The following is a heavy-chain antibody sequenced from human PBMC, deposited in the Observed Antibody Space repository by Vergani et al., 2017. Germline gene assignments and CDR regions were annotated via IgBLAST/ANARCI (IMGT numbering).Heavy chain of an antibody. CDR2: IGKEGINT. Sequence: QVQLVESAGGVVQPGGSLRLSCAASGLTFSNFGMHWIRQAPGKGLEWLAYIGKEGINTSYREAVKGRFTVSRDNSTDILYLQLDSLRSEDTALYYCAEYLRNSTDELPVSWGPGTLVIVSS. D-gene: IGHD4-23*01. CDR3: AEYLRNSTDELPVS. CDR1: GLTFSNFG. J-gene: IGHJ5*02. V-gene: IGHV3-30*02.